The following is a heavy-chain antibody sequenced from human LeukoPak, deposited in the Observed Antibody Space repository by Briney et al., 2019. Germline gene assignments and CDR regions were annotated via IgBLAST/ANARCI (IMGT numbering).Heavy chain of an antibody. CDR2: ISGSGGST. J-gene: IGHJ4*02. CDR1: GFTFSSYA. V-gene: IGHV3-23*01. D-gene: IGHD5-12*01. CDR3: AKGPVATIDY. Sequence: GGPLRLSCAASGFTFSSYAMRWVRQAPGKGLEWVSVISGSGGSTYYADSVKGRFTISRDNSKNTLYLQMNSLRAEDTAVYYCAKGPVATIDYWGQGTLVTVSS.